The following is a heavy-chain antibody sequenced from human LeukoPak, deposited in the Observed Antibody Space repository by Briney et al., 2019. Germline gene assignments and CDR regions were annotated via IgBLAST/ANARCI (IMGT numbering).Heavy chain of an antibody. CDR2: FDPEDGET. V-gene: IGHV1-24*01. Sequence: ASVKVSCKVSGYTLTELSMHWVRQAPGKGLEWMGGFDPEDGETIYAQKFQGRVTMTEDTSTDTAYMELSSLRSEDTAVYYCATAIAVAGNSYAFDIWGQGTMVTVSS. D-gene: IGHD6-19*01. CDR3: ATAIAVAGNSYAFDI. CDR1: GYTLTELS. J-gene: IGHJ3*02.